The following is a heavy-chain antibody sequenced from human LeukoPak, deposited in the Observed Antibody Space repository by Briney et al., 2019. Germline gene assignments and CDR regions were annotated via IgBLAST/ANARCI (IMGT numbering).Heavy chain of an antibody. CDR1: GFTFSSYG. CDR2: IRYDGSNK. J-gene: IGHJ4*02. V-gene: IGHV3-30*02. D-gene: IGHD5-12*01. Sequence: GGSLRLSCAASGFTFSSYGMHWVRQAPGKGLEWVAFIRYDGSNKYYADSVKGRFTISRDNSKNTLYLQMNSLRAEDTAVYYCAKRTGFGYSGYDFGYWGQGTLVTVSS. CDR3: AKRTGFGYSGYDFGY.